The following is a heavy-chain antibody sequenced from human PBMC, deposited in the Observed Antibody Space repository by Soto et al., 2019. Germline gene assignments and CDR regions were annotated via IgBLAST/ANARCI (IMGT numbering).Heavy chain of an antibody. CDR2: MNPNSGNT. CDR1: GYTFTSYD. V-gene: IGHV1-8*01. D-gene: IGHD1-1*01. J-gene: IGHJ3*02. Sequence: ASVKVSCKASGYTFTSYDINWVRQATGQGLEWMGWMNPNSGNTGYAQKFQGRVTMTRNTSISTAYMELSSLRSEDTAVYYCASLTTGKNAFDIWGQGTMVTVSS. CDR3: ASLTTGKNAFDI.